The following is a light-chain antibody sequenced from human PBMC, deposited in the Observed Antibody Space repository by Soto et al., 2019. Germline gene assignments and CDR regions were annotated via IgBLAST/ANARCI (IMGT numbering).Light chain of an antibody. J-gene: IGKJ4*01. CDR1: QSIRSSY. V-gene: IGKV3-20*01. Sequence: EIVMTQSPATLSVSPGEGATLSCRASQSIRSSYLAWYQQKPGQAPRLLINGASSRATGIPDRFSGSGSGTDFTLTISRLEPEDFAVYYCQQYGTSPLTFGGGTIVEIK. CDR3: QQYGTSPLT. CDR2: GAS.